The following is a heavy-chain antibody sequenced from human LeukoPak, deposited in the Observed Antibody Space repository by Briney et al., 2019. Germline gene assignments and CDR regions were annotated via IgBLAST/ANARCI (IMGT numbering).Heavy chain of an antibody. CDR2: ISGSGGST. V-gene: IGHV3-23*01. Sequence: GGSLRLSCAASGFTLSSYAMSWVRQAPGKGLEWVSAISGSGGSTYYADSVKGRFTISRDNSKNKLYLQMNSLRAEDRAVYYCAKFLPTHIVVADYYFDYWGQGTLVTVSS. J-gene: IGHJ4*02. CDR3: AKFLPTHIVVADYYFDY. D-gene: IGHD2-21*01. CDR1: GFTLSSYA.